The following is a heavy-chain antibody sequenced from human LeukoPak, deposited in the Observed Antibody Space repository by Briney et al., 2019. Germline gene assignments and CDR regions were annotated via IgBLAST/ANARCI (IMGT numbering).Heavy chain of an antibody. CDR1: GGSFSLYY. CDR3: ARGWGLLWFGELGNWFDP. J-gene: IGHJ5*02. V-gene: IGHV4-34*01. Sequence: SETLSLTCAVYGGSFSLYYWSWIRQPPGKGLEWIGEINHSGSTNYNPSLKSRVTISVDTSKNQFSLKLSSVTAADTAVYYCARGWGLLWFGELGNWFDPWGQGTLVTVSS. D-gene: IGHD3-10*01. CDR2: INHSGST.